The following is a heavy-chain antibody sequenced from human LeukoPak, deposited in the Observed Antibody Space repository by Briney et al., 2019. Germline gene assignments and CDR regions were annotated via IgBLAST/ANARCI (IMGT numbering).Heavy chain of an antibody. CDR1: GFTFSDHY. CDR3: ATYSSGWYRDY. Sequence: PGGSLRLSCAASGFTFSDHYMDWARQAPGKGLEWVGRTRNKANSYTTEYAASVKGRFTISRDDSKNSLYLQMNSLKTEDTAVYYCATYSSGWYRDYWGQGTLVTVSS. V-gene: IGHV3-72*01. D-gene: IGHD6-19*01. CDR2: TRNKANSYTT. J-gene: IGHJ4*02.